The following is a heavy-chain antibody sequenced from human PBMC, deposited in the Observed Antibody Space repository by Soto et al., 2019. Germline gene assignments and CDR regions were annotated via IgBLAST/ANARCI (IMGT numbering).Heavy chain of an antibody. CDR3: ARRGYGDFYFDY. D-gene: IGHD4-17*01. CDR1: GGSISSYY. Sequence: SETLSLTCTVSGGSISSYYWSWIRQPPGKGLEWIGYIYYSGSTNYNPSLKSRVTISVDTSKNQFSLKLSSVTAADTAVYYCARRGYGDFYFDYWGQGTLVTV. CDR2: IYYSGST. V-gene: IGHV4-59*01. J-gene: IGHJ4*02.